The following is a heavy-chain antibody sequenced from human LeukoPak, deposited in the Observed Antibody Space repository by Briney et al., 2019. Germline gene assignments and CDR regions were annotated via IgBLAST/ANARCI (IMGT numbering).Heavy chain of an antibody. CDR1: GFTFSDYA. CDR2: ISGSADNT. CDR3: AKRTPYTGSSQSFDY. V-gene: IGHV3-23*01. J-gene: IGHJ4*02. Sequence: GGSLRLSCVASGFTFSDYAMSWVRQAPGKGLEWVSAISGSADNTNYADSVKGRFAISRDNSKNTLYLQLSTLRADDTAVYYCAKRTPYTGSSQSFDYWGQGTLVTVSS. D-gene: IGHD1-26*01.